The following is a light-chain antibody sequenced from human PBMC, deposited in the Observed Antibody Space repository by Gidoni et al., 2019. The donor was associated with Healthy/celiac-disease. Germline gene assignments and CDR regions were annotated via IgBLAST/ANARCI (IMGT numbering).Light chain of an antibody. CDR3: QQSYSTPIG. Sequence: DIPLTPSPSSLSASVGDRVTITCRASQSISSYLNWYQQKPGKAPKLLIYAASSLQSGVPSRFSGSGSGTDFTLTISSLQPEDFATYYCQQSYSTPIGFGQGTRLEIK. V-gene: IGKV1-39*01. J-gene: IGKJ5*01. CDR2: AAS. CDR1: QSISSY.